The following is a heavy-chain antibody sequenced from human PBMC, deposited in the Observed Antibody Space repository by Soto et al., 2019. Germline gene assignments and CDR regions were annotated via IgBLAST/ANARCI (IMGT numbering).Heavy chain of an antibody. CDR2: INAGNGNT. D-gene: IGHD3-22*01. V-gene: IGHV1-3*01. CDR1: GYTFTSYA. J-gene: IGHJ4*02. Sequence: ASVKVSCKASGYTFTSYAMHWVRQAPGQRREWMGWINAGNGNTKYSQKFQGRVTITRDTSASTAYMELSSLRSEDTAVYYCARVARQDYYDSSGYYLTFDYWGQGXLVTVYS. CDR3: ARVARQDYYDSSGYYLTFDY.